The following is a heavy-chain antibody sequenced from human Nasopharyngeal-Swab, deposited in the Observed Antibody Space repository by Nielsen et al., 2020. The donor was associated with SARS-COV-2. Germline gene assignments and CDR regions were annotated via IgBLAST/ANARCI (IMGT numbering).Heavy chain of an antibody. CDR2: INPNERT. CDR3: ARAGRVGDAYTGLDV. V-gene: IGHV4-34*01. D-gene: IGHD5-24*01. Sequence: SETLSLTCSVSGGSFNGFYWNWIRQAPGKGLEWIGEINPNERTNYNPTLKSRIAMLVDTSNNQVSLKVSSVSAGDTAVYYCARAGRVGDAYTGLDVGGQGTTVTVSS. CDR1: GGSFNGFY. J-gene: IGHJ6*02.